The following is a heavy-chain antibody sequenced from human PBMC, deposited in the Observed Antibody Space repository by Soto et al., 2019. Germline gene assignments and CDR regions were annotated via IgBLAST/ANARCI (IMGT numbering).Heavy chain of an antibody. CDR2: ISAYNGNT. CDR1: GYTFTSYG. D-gene: IGHD7-27*01. CDR3: ARNWGFPYYYYYMDV. V-gene: IGHV1-18*01. J-gene: IGHJ6*03. Sequence: ASVKVSCKASGYTFTSYGISWVRQAPGQELEWMGWISAYNGNTNYAQKLQGRVTMTTDTSTSTAYMELRSLRSDDTAVYYCARNWGFPYYYYYMDVWGKGTTVTVSS.